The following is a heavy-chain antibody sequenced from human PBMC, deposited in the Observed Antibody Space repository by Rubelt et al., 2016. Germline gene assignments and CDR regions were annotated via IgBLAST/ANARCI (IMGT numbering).Heavy chain of an antibody. Sequence: QVQLQQWGAGLLKPSETLSLTCAVYGGSFSGYYWSWIRQPPGKGLEWIGEINHSGRTNYNPSLKSRVTISVDTAKNQCSRKLSSVTAADTAVYYCARGSTSDAVDSWGQGTMVTVSS. CDR1: GGSFSGYY. V-gene: IGHV4-34*01. D-gene: IGHD6-13*01. CDR2: INHSGRT. J-gene: IGHJ3*02. CDR3: ARGSTSDAVDS.